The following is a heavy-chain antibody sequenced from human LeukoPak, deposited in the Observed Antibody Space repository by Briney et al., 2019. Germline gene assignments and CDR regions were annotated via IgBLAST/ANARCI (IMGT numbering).Heavy chain of an antibody. V-gene: IGHV4-61*01. J-gene: IGHJ4*02. D-gene: IGHD3-22*01. CDR1: GGSVSSGSYY. Sequence: SETLSLTCTVSGGSVSSGSYYWSWIRQPPGKGLEWIGYIYYSGSTNYNPSLKSRATISVDTSKNQFSLKLSSVTAADTAVYYCARTSSGYYYVREYYFDYWGQGTLVTVSS. CDR3: ARTSSGYYYVREYYFDY. CDR2: IYYSGST.